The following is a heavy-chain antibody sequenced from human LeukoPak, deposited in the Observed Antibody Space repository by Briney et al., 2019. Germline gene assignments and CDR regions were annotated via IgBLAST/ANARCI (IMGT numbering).Heavy chain of an antibody. CDR1: GFTFSSCA. V-gene: IGHV3-23*01. CDR2: ISGSGGST. Sequence: GGSLRLSCAASGFTFSSCAMSWVHQAPGKGLEWVSAISGSGGSTYSACSVKGRSTISRDNSKNTLYLQMNSLRAEDTAVYYCAKESRRPQRYYYGSGSDFDYWGQGTLVTVSS. D-gene: IGHD3-10*01. J-gene: IGHJ4*02. CDR3: AKESRRPQRYYYGSGSDFDY.